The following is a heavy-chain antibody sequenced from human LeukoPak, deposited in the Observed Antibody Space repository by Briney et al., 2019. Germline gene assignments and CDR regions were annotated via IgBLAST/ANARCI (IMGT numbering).Heavy chain of an antibody. V-gene: IGHV3-21*01. D-gene: IGHD6-19*01. CDR3: AKDSSVAGTTYYFDY. J-gene: IGHJ4*02. CDR1: GFTFSSYS. Sequence: GGSLRLSCAASGFTFSSYSMNWVRQAPGKGLEWVSSISSSSSYIYYADSMKGRFTISRDNSKNTLYLQMNSLRAEDTAVYYCAKDSSVAGTTYYFDYWGQGTLVTVSS. CDR2: ISSSSSYI.